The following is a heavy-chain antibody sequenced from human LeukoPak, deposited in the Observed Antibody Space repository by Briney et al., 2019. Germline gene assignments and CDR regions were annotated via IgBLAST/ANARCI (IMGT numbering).Heavy chain of an antibody. D-gene: IGHD5-12*01. CDR1: GDSVSSNSAA. CDR3: AREPGGAGYSGYDPFNY. CDR2: TYYRSKWYN. Sequence: SQTLSLTCAISGDSVSSNSAAWNWIRQSPSRGLEWLGMTYYRSKWYNDYAVSVESRITINPDTSKNQFSLQLNSVTPEDTAVYYCAREPGGAGYSGYDPFNYWGQGTLVTVSS. V-gene: IGHV6-1*01. J-gene: IGHJ4*02.